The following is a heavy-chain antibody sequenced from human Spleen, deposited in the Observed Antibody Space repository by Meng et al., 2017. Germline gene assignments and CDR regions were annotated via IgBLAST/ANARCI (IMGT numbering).Heavy chain of an antibody. CDR1: GGSITSGTYY. CDR2: IYYSGST. V-gene: IGHV4-39*07. Sequence: SETLSLTCTVSGGSITSGTYYWGWIRQPPGKGLEWIGSIYYSGSTYYNPSLKSRVTISVDTSKNQFSLKLSSVTAADTAVYYCARKWELRAFDIWGQGTMVTVSS. CDR3: ARKWELRAFDI. D-gene: IGHD1-26*01. J-gene: IGHJ3*02.